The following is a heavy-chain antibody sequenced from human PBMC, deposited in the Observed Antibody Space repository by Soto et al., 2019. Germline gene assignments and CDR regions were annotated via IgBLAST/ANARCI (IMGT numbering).Heavy chain of an antibody. D-gene: IGHD2-15*01. V-gene: IGHV1-46*01. CDR2: VNPSGGST. Sequence: ASVKVSCKASGYLFTAYSMHWVRLAPGQGLEWMGVVNPSGGSTKYAQNFQGRVTMTRDTSTTTIYMELSSLRSDDTAIYYCAREEDCSGGTCYSEYFHRWGQGTLVTV. CDR3: AREEDCSGGTCYSEYFHR. CDR1: GYLFTAYS. J-gene: IGHJ1*01.